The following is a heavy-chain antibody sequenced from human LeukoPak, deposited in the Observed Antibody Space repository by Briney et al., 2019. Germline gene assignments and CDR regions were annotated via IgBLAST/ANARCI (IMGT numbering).Heavy chain of an antibody. CDR2: ISAYNGNT. J-gene: IGHJ6*02. CDR3: ARDIAAPSDPYYYYGMDV. Sequence: ASVKVSCKASGYTFTSYGISWVRQAPGQGLEWMGWISAYNGNTNYAQKLQGRVTMTTGTSTSTAYMELRSLRSDDTAVYYCARDIAAPSDPYYYYGMDVWGQGTTVTVSS. D-gene: IGHD6-13*01. V-gene: IGHV1-18*01. CDR1: GYTFTSYG.